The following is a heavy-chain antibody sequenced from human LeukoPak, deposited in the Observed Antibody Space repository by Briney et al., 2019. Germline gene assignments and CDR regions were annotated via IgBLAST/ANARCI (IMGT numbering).Heavy chain of an antibody. CDR3: ARDQRGDDFWSGYWGWYFDY. J-gene: IGHJ4*02. D-gene: IGHD3-3*01. V-gene: IGHV3-33*01. CDR2: IRYDGSNK. Sequence: GGSLRLSCAASGFTFSSYGMHWVRQAPGKGLEWVAVIRYDGSNKYYADSVKGRFTISRDNSKNTLYLQMNSLRAEDTAVYYCARDQRGDDFWSGYWGWYFDYWGQGTLVTVSS. CDR1: GFTFSSYG.